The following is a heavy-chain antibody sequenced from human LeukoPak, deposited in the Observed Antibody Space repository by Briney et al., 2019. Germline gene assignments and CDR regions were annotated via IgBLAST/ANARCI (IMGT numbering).Heavy chain of an antibody. Sequence: PGGSLRLSCAASGFAFSSHWMTWVRQVPGRGPEWVANVNRDGSETYYLDSVKGRFTISKDNAKNSLYLQMNSLRAEDTALYHCARNNGMDVWGQGTTVTVSS. CDR1: GFAFSSHW. CDR2: VNRDGSET. CDR3: ARNNGMDV. J-gene: IGHJ6*02. V-gene: IGHV3-7*03.